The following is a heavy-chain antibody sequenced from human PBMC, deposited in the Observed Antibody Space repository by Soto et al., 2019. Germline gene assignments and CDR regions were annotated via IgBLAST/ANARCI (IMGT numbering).Heavy chain of an antibody. CDR2: ISYDGSNK. CDR3: AKMSRGDIVATTAFDY. J-gene: IGHJ4*02. CDR1: GFTFSSYG. V-gene: IGHV3-30*18. D-gene: IGHD5-12*01. Sequence: GGSLRLSCAASGFTFSSYGMHWVRQAPGKGLEWVAVISYDGSNKYYADSVKGRFTISRDNSKNTLYLQMNSLRAEDTAVYYCAKMSRGDIVATTAFDYWGQGTLVTVSS.